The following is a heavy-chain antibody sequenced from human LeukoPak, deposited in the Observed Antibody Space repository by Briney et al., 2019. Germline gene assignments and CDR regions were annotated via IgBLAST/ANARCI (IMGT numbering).Heavy chain of an antibody. J-gene: IGHJ4*02. D-gene: IGHD3-10*01. Sequence: GGSLRLSCAASGFTFSSYSMNWVRQAPGKGLEWVSSISSSSSYIYYADSVKGRFTISRDNAKNSLYLQMNSLRAEDTAVYYCARDCGSGRQFFDYWGQGTLVTVSS. CDR3: ARDCGSGRQFFDY. CDR2: ISSSSSYI. V-gene: IGHV3-21*01. CDR1: GFTFSSYS.